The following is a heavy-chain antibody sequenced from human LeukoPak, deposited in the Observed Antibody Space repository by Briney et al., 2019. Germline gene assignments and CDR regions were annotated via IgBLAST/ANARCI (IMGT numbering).Heavy chain of an antibody. CDR3: SRELTPGIVIGICAF. V-gene: IGHV3-49*04. Sequence: GGSLRLSCAASGFTFHNNGMSWVRQAQGKGLEWVGFIRRKTYGGATEYAASVKGRFTISRDDSKSIAYLQMNSLKTEDTAVYYCSRELTPGIVIGICAFWGQGTLVTVSS. CDR2: IRRKTYGGAT. D-gene: IGHD3-3*02. J-gene: IGHJ4*02. CDR1: GFTFHNNG.